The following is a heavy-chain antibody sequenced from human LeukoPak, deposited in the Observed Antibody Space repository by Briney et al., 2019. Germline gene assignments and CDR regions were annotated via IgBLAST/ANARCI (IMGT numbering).Heavy chain of an antibody. D-gene: IGHD3-10*01. CDR2: TYVTGYT. V-gene: IGHV4-59*08. Sequence: SETLSLTCSVSGASISSYFWSWIRQPPGKVLEWIAFTYVTGYTNYNPSLKSRVTISLDTSKNQVSLKINSVTAADTAVYYCARHVLFSTSYSYWFDPWGQGTLVTVSS. CDR3: ARHVLFSTSYSYWFDP. CDR1: GASISSYF. J-gene: IGHJ5*02.